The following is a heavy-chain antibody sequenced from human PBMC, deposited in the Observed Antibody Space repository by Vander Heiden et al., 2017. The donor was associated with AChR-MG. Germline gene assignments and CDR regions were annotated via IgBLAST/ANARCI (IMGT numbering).Heavy chain of an antibody. CDR1: GYTFTGYY. CDR2: INPNSGVT. CDR3: ARVVLREGFQLLIDLFDS. J-gene: IGHJ5*01. Sequence: QVQLVQSGAEVKKPGASVKVSCEASGYTFTGYYIHGVRQAPGQGLEWMGSINPNSGVTTYAQMFQGRVTMTRDTSTTTAYMELSRLRSDDTAVYYCARVVLREGFQLLIDLFDSWGQGTLVTVSS. D-gene: IGHD2-2*01. V-gene: IGHV1-2*02.